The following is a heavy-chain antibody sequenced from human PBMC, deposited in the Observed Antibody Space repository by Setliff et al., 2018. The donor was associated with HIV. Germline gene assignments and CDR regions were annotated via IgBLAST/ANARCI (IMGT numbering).Heavy chain of an antibody. D-gene: IGHD2-15*01. J-gene: IGHJ5*02. V-gene: IGHV4-38-2*02. CDR3: ARGAYCGGASCSLTRFDP. Sequence: PSETLSLTCTVSGYPISSGYYWGWIRQPPGKGLEWIGSIYHSGTTYYNPSLKSRVTISVDGSTNQFSLKLGFVTAADAAVYYCARGAYCGGASCSLTRFDPWGQGTLVTVSS. CDR2: IYHSGTT. CDR1: GYPISSGYY.